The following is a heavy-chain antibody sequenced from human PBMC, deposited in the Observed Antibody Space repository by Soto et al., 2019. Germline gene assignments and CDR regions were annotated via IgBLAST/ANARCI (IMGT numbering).Heavy chain of an antibody. J-gene: IGHJ5*02. Sequence: AAVKVSCKASGYTFTSYGISWGRPAPGQGLEWMGWISAYNGNTNYAQKLQGRVTMTTDTSTSTAYMELRSLRSDDTAVYYCARDRGPSSGYYPYWFDPWGQGTLVTVSS. CDR2: ISAYNGNT. D-gene: IGHD3-22*01. CDR1: GYTFTSYG. V-gene: IGHV1-18*01. CDR3: ARDRGPSSGYYPYWFDP.